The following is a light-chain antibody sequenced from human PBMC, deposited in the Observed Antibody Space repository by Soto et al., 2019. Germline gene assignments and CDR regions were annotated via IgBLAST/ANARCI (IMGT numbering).Light chain of an antibody. CDR1: HSVSNN. Sequence: EAVMTQSPASLSVSPGERATLSCRASHSVSNNVAWYQQKPGQAPRLLIYHASTRAPGIPARFSGSGSGTELTLTISSVQSEDSAVYYCQHYNSWPLTFGGGTKVEIK. CDR2: HAS. V-gene: IGKV3-15*01. J-gene: IGKJ4*01. CDR3: QHYNSWPLT.